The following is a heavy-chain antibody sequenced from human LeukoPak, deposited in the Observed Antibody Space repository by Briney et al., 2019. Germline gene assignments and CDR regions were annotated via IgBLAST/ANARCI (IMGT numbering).Heavy chain of an antibody. CDR2: IYTSGST. CDR3: ASFGGSSSDYYYYMDV. D-gene: IGHD6-6*01. CDR1: GGSISSGSYY. Sequence: PSETLSLTCTVSGGSISSGSYYWSWIRQPAGKGLEWIGRIYTSGSTNYNPSLKSRVTISVDTSKNQFSLKLSSVTAADTAVYYCASFGGSSSDYYYYMDVWGKGTTVTVSS. J-gene: IGHJ6*03. V-gene: IGHV4-61*02.